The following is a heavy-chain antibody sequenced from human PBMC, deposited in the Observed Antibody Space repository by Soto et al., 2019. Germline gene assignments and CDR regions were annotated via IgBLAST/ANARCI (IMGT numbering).Heavy chain of an antibody. CDR3: AHRDLITFGGLIAAFDY. V-gene: IGHV2-5*02. CDR2: IYWDDDK. D-gene: IGHD3-16*02. Sequence: QITLKESGPTLVKPTQTLTLTCTFSGFSLSTSGLGVGWIRQPPGKALEWLALIYWDDDKRYSPSLKSRLTSTTDTSKHQVVLRMTNMDPVDTAASYCAHRDLITFGGLIAAFDYWGQGTLVTVSS. CDR1: GFSLSTSGLG. J-gene: IGHJ4*02.